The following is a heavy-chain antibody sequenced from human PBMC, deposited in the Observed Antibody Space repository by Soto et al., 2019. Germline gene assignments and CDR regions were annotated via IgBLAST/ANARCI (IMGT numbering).Heavy chain of an antibody. V-gene: IGHV1-2*02. D-gene: IGHD3-10*02. Sequence: ASVKVSCKASGYTFTEYYMHWVRQAPGQGLEWMGWINPDSGGTNYAQKFQGRVTMTGDTSISTAYLELSRLRSDDTAIYYCARSVRGHDAFDIWGQGTMVTVS. J-gene: IGHJ3*02. CDR2: INPDSGGT. CDR3: ARSVRGHDAFDI. CDR1: GYTFTEYY.